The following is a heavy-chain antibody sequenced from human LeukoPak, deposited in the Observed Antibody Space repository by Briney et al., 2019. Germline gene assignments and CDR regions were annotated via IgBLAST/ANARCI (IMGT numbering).Heavy chain of an antibody. J-gene: IGHJ4*02. V-gene: IGHV3-30*04. CDR1: GFTFSSYA. CDR2: ISYDGSNK. CDR3: AKNRNSGSSWNYFDY. Sequence: GGSLRLSCAASGFTFSSYAMHWVRQAPGKGLEWVAVISYDGSNKYYADSVKGRFTISRDNSKNTLYLQMNSLRAEDTAVYYCAKNRNSGSSWNYFDYWGQGTLVTVSS. D-gene: IGHD1-26*01.